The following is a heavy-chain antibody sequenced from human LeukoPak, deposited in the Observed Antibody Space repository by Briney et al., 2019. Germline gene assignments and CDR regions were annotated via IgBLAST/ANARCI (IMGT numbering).Heavy chain of an antibody. CDR3: AKSGRFGVRRGFDY. J-gene: IGHJ4*02. CDR2: ISYDGSNK. Sequence: GGSLRLSCAASGFTFSSYGMHWVRQAPGKGLEWVAVISYDGSNKYYADSVKGRFTISRDNSKNTLYLQMNSLRAEDTAVYYCAKSGRFGVRRGFDYWGQGTLVTVSS. CDR1: GFTFSSYG. V-gene: IGHV3-30*18. D-gene: IGHD3-10*01.